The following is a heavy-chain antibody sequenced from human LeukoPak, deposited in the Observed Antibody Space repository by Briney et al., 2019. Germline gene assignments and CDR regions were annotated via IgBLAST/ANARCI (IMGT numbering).Heavy chain of an antibody. V-gene: IGHV4-4*02. CDR2: IYHSGST. CDR3: VVTAIQYDAFDI. J-gene: IGHJ3*02. Sequence: SETLSLTCAVSGGSISSSNWWGWVRQPPGKGLEWIGEIYHSGSTNYNPSLKSRVTISVDKSKNQFSLKLSSVTAADTAVYYCVVTAIQYDAFDIWGQGTMVTVSS. CDR1: GGSISSSNW. D-gene: IGHD2-21*02.